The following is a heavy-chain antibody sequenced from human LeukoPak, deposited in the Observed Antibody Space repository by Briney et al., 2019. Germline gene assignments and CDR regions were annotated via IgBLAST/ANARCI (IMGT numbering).Heavy chain of an antibody. CDR2: INPNSGGT. J-gene: IGHJ4*02. V-gene: IGHV1-2*02. CDR1: GYTFTGYY. Sequence: ASVKVSYKASGYTFTGYYMHWVRQAPGQGLEWMGWINPNSGGTNYAQKFQGRVTMTRDTSISTAYMELSRLRSDDTAVYYCAREKVRGTTVDYWGQGTLVTVSS. CDR3: AREKVRGTTVDY. D-gene: IGHD1-7*01.